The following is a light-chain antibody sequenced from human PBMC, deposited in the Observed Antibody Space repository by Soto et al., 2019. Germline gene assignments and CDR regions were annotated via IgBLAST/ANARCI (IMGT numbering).Light chain of an antibody. Sequence: DIVLTQSPATLSLSPGERATLSCRASQSVGSYLAWFQHKPGQAPRLLIYGASNRATDIPGRFSGRGSGTDCTRTISSLESGDSAGYYCQQRAKWPRTFGQGTKLEIK. CDR2: GAS. V-gene: IGKV3-11*01. J-gene: IGKJ2*02. CDR1: QSVGSY. CDR3: QQRAKWPRT.